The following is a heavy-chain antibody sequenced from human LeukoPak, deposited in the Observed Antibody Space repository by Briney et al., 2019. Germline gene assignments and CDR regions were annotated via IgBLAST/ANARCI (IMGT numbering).Heavy chain of an antibody. D-gene: IGHD1-26*01. J-gene: IGHJ4*02. V-gene: IGHV4-59*08. CDR3: ARHGSGSYLGYYDS. CDR2: IYYSGST. CDR1: GGSISSYY. Sequence: PSGTLSLTCTVSGGSISSYYWSWIRQPPGKGLECIGYIYYSGSTNYNPSLKSRVTISVDTSKNQFSLKLNSVTAADTAVYYCARHGSGSYLGYYDSWGQGTLVTVSS.